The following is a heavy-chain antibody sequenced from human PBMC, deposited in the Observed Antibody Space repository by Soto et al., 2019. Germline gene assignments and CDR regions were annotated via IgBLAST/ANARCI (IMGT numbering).Heavy chain of an antibody. CDR3: AGGPFGVVKRRHGMDG. CDR2: MNPNSGNT. Sequence: GGSVKVSCQASGYTFTSYDINWVRQATGQGLEWMGWMNPNSGNTGYAQKFQGRVTMTRNTSISTAYMELSSLRSEDTAVDYCAGGPFGVVKRRHGMDGWGQGTTVTVSS. D-gene: IGHD2-15*01. V-gene: IGHV1-8*01. CDR1: GYTFTSYD. J-gene: IGHJ6*02.